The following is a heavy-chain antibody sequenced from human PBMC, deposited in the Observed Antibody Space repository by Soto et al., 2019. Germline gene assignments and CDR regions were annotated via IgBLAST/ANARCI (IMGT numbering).Heavy chain of an antibody. J-gene: IGHJ6*02. Sequence: GGSLRLSCPASGFTFSSYAMSWVRQAPGRGREGVSAFSGGGGRTYYAHSVKGRFTISRDNSKNTLYLKMNSLRAEDTAAYACAEVGYGADHYYDYGMDVWGQGTLVTVSS. D-gene: IGHD4-17*01. V-gene: IGHV3-23*01. CDR3: AEVGYGADHYYDYGMDV. CDR1: GFTFSSYA. CDR2: FSGGGGRT.